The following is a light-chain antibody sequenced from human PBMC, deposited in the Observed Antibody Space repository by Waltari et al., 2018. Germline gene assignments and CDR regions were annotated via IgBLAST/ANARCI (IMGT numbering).Light chain of an antibody. V-gene: IGKV3-11*01. J-gene: IGKJ4*01. CDR1: QSVSSY. CDR3: QQRSNWPPLT. Sequence: PGERATLSCRASQSVSSYLAWYQQKPGQAPRLLIYDASNRATGIPARFSGSGSGTDFTLTISSLEPEDFAVYYCQQRSNWPPLTFGGGTKVEIK. CDR2: DAS.